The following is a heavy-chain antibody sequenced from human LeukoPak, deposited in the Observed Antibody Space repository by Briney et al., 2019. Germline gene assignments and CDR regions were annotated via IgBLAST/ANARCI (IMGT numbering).Heavy chain of an antibody. CDR2: IKEDGSEK. Sequence: PGGSLRLSCAAYGFTFSTYWMTWVRQAPGKGPEWVANIKEDGSEKYYVDSVRGRFTISRDNAKNSLYLHMNSLRAEDTAVYYCARVHHSSSWGTDDCWGQGTLVTVSS. J-gene: IGHJ4*02. CDR3: ARVHHSSSWGTDDC. CDR1: GFTFSTYW. V-gene: IGHV3-7*01. D-gene: IGHD6-13*01.